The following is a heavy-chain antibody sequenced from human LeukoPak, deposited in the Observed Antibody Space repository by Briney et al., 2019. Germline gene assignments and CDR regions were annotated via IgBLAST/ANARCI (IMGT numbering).Heavy chain of an antibody. D-gene: IGHD5-18*01. CDR2: ISAYNGNT. J-gene: IGHJ6*02. CDR3: ARDKEYGYLYYYYYGMDV. CDR1: GYTLTSYG. Sequence: ASVKVSCKASGYTLTSYGISWVRQAPGQGLEWVGWISAYNGNTNYAQKLQGRVTMTTDTSTSTAYMELRSLRSDDTAVYSCARDKEYGYLYYYYYGMDVWGQGTMVTVSS. V-gene: IGHV1-18*01.